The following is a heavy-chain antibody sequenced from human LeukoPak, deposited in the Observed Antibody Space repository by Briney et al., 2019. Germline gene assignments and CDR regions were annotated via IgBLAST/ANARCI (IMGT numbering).Heavy chain of an antibody. V-gene: IGHV4-38-2*02. CDR2: IYHSGST. D-gene: IGHD1-26*01. CDR1: GYSISSGYY. Sequence: PSETLSLTCTVSGYSISSGYYWGWIRQPPGKGLEWIGSIYHSGSTYYNPSLKSRVTISVDTSKNQFSLKLSSVTAADTAVYYCARDGLVGATDAFDIWGQGTMVTVSS. J-gene: IGHJ3*02. CDR3: ARDGLVGATDAFDI.